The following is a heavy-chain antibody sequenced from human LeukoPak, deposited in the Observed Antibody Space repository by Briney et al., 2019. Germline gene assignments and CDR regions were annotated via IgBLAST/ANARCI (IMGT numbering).Heavy chain of an antibody. V-gene: IGHV3-23*01. D-gene: IGHD5-18*01. CDR1: GFTFSSYA. Sequence: GGSLRLSCAASGFTFSSYAMNWVRQAPGKGLEWVSVISGSGGSTHYADSVKGRFTISRDNSKNTLYLQMNSLRAEDTAVYYCATTIGAYNYGPSFDYWGQGTLVTVSS. CDR3: ATTIGAYNYGPSFDY. CDR2: ISGSGGST. J-gene: IGHJ4*02.